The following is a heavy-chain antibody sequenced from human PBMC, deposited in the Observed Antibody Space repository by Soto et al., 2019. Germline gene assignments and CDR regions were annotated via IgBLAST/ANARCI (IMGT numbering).Heavy chain of an antibody. Sequence: PSETLSLTCAVSGYSITNGDYWGWIRQPPGKGLEWIASIYYSGSTYYSPSLKSRVTISVDTSKNQFSLKLTSVIAADTAFYYCARNLTMTRGGAFDIWGQGTMVT. V-gene: IGHV4-38-2*01. CDR2: IYYSGST. CDR3: ARNLTMTRGGAFDI. CDR1: GYSITNGDY. J-gene: IGHJ3*02. D-gene: IGHD3-10*01.